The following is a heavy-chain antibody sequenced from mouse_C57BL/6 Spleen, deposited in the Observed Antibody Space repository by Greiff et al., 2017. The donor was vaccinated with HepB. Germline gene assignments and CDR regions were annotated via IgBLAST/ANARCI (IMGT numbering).Heavy chain of an antibody. CDR3: VRGTPNYSNFWFAY. CDR2: IRSKSSNYAT. Sequence: EVHLVESGGGLVQPKGSLKLSCAASGFTFNTYAMHWVRQAPGKGLEWVARIRSKSSNYATYYADSVKDRFTISRDDSQSMLYLQMNNLKTEDTAMYYCVRGTPNYSNFWFAYWGQGTLVTVSA. D-gene: IGHD2-5*01. CDR1: GFTFNTYA. V-gene: IGHV10-3*01. J-gene: IGHJ3*01.